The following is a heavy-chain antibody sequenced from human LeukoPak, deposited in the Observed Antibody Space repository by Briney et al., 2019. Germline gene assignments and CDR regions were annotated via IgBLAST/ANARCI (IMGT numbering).Heavy chain of an antibody. V-gene: IGHV3-7*01. CDR3: ARVQSGSYFHYYYYMDV. D-gene: IGHD3-10*01. CDR1: GFTFSSYW. J-gene: IGHJ6*03. Sequence: GGSLRLSCAASGFTFSSYWMSWVRQAPGKGLEWVANIKQDGSEKYYVDSVKGRFTISRDNAKNSLYLQMNSLRAEDTAVYYCARVQSGSYFHYYYYMDVWGKGTTVTV. CDR2: IKQDGSEK.